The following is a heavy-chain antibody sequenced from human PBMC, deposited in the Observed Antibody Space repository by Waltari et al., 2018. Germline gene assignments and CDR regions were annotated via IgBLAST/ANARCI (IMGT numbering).Heavy chain of an antibody. CDR2: IKSKTDGGTT. J-gene: IGHJ4*02. D-gene: IGHD6-19*01. Sequence: EVQLVESGGGLVKPGGSLRLSCAASGFTFSNASLSWVRQATGQGLEWVGRIKSKTDGGTTDYAAPVKGRFTISRDDSKNTLYLQMNSLKTEDTAVYYCTTDSDSGYSSGWDPPDYWGQGTLVTVSS. CDR1: GFTFSNAS. CDR3: TTDSDSGYSSGWDPPDY. V-gene: IGHV3-15*01.